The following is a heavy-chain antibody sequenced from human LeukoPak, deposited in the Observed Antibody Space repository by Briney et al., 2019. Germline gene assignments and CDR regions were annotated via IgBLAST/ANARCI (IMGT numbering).Heavy chain of an antibody. CDR1: GGTFSSYA. D-gene: IGHD5-18*01. V-gene: IGHV1-69*13. Sequence: SVKVSCKASGGTFSSYAISWVRQAPGQGLEWMGGIIPIFGTATYAQKFQGRVTITADESTSTAYMELSSLRSEDTAVYYCARRGDTTMVWGGYYFDYWGQGTLVTVSS. CDR3: ARRGDTTMVWGGYYFDY. CDR2: IIPIFGTA. J-gene: IGHJ4*02.